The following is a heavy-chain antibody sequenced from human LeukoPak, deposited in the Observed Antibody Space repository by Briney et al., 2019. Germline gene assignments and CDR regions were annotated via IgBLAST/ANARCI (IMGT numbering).Heavy chain of an antibody. CDR1: GYTFTEYY. Sequence: GASVKVSCKASGYTFTEYYIHWLRHAPGQGLEWMGWVTPSTGDTFYAQNFRGRVTMTRDTSISTAYMQLGGLKSDDTAVYYCARDIAPSGSWWFDSWGQGTLVSVSS. CDR2: VTPSTGDT. V-gene: IGHV1-2*02. CDR3: ARDIAPSGSWWFDS. D-gene: IGHD6-13*01. J-gene: IGHJ5*01.